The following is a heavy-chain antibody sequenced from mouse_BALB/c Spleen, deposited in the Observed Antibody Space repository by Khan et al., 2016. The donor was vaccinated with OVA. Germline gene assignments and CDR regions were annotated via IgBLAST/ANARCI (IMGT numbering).Heavy chain of an antibody. CDR1: GYTFTNYV. V-gene: IGHV1S136*01. D-gene: IGHD2-14*01. Sequence: VQLQQSGPELVEPGASVKMSCKASGYTFTNYVMHWVKQKPGQGLEWIGYINPYNAGTRYNEKFKGKATLTSDISSTTAYMELSSLTSEDSAVYYCAREASSWYVSFPYWGQGTLVTVSA. CDR3: AREASSWYVSFPY. CDR2: INPYNAGT. J-gene: IGHJ3*01.